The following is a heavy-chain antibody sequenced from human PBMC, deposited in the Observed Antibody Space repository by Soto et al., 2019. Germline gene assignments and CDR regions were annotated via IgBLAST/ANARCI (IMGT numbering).Heavy chain of an antibody. CDR2: IIPIFGTA. V-gene: IGHV1-69*13. CDR3: ARDYYYDRDAFDI. J-gene: IGHJ3*02. CDR1: GGTFSSYA. D-gene: IGHD3-22*01. Sequence: VKVSCKASGGTFSSYAISWVRQAPGQGLEWMGGIIPIFGTANYAQKFQGRVTITADESTSTAYMELSSLRSEDTAVYYCARDYYYDRDAFDIWGQGTMVTVSS.